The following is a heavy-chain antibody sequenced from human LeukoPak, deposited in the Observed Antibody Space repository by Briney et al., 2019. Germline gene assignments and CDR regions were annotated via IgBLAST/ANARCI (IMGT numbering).Heavy chain of an antibody. D-gene: IGHD5-18*01. Sequence: ASVKVSCKASGYTFTSYAMHWVRQAPGQRLEWMGWINAGNGNTKYSQKFQGRVTITRDTSASTAYMELSSLRSEDTAVYYCARTRPRGYGYPLVGMDVWGQGTTVTVSS. CDR2: INAGNGNT. CDR3: ARTRPRGYGYPLVGMDV. CDR1: GYTFTSYA. J-gene: IGHJ6*02. V-gene: IGHV1-3*01.